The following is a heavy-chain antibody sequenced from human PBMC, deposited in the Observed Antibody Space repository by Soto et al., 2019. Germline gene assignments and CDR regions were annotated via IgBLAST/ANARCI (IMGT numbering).Heavy chain of an antibody. CDR2: INPATGAA. D-gene: IGHD3-3*01. CDR3: ARGGGVGVAGSAAFDM. V-gene: IGHV1-2*02. CDR1: GYPVTAYY. J-gene: IGHJ3*02. Sequence: QLHLVQSGAVVKKPGASVTVSCSASGYPVTAYYMHWVRQAPGRGLEWMGGINPATGAAKYTQTFQGRVTMTRDTSTSTVFRELSGLTSDDTAGFYCARGGGVGVAGSAAFDMWGQGTLVTVSS.